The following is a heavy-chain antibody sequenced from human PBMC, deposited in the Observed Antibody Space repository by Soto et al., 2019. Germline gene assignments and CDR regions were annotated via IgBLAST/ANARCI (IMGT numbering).Heavy chain of an antibody. Sequence: ASVKVSCKASGYTFTSYDINWVRQATGQGLEWMGWMNPNSGNTGYAQKFQGRVTMTWNTSISTAYMELSSLRSEDTAVYYCARGEYSSGWTYYYYYMDVWGKGTTVTVSS. CDR3: ARGEYSSGWTYYYYYMDV. CDR2: MNPNSGNT. CDR1: GYTFTSYD. V-gene: IGHV1-8*01. D-gene: IGHD6-19*01. J-gene: IGHJ6*03.